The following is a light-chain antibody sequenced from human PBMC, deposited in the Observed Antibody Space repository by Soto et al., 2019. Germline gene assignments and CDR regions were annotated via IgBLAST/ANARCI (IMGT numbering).Light chain of an antibody. CDR2: SAS. CDR1: QGIRTY. Sequence: IQMTQSPSSLSASVGDRVTITCRASQGIRTYLAWYQQKPGKVPKLLIFSASTLQSGVPPRFSGSGSGKDFTLTISSLQPEDVATYYCQKYDSAPWTFGQG. J-gene: IGKJ1*01. CDR3: QKYDSAPWT. V-gene: IGKV1-27*01.